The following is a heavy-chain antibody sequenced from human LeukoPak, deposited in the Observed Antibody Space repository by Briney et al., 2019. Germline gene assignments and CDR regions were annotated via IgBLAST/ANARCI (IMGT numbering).Heavy chain of an antibody. CDR2: IYSGGGT. V-gene: IGHV3-53*01. J-gene: IGHJ4*02. Sequence: GGSLRLSCTASGFTVSSNYMSWVRQAPGKGLEWVSVIYSGGGTYYADSVKGRFTISRDSSKNTLNLQMNSLRAEDTAVYYCARDPGGPRGYSFWGQGTLVTVSS. CDR1: GFTVSSNY. CDR3: ARDPGGPRGYSF. D-gene: IGHD5-18*01.